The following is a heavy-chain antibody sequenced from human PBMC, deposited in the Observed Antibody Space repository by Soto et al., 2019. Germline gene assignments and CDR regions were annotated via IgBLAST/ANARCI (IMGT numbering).Heavy chain of an antibody. CDR2: FIPILCLA. CDR1: GGTFSSYT. Sequence: GASVKVSCKASGGTFSSYTISWVRQAPGQGLEWMGRFIPILCLANYAQKFQGIVTITADKSTSTAYMELSSLRSEDTAVYYCARDISHFRAHAFDIWGQGTMVTVSS. V-gene: IGHV1-69*04. D-gene: IGHD3-10*01. J-gene: IGHJ3*02. CDR3: ARDISHFRAHAFDI.